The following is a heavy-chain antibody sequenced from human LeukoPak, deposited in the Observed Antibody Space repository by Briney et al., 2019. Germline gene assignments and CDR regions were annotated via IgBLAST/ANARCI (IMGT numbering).Heavy chain of an antibody. CDR1: GGTFSSYA. J-gene: IGHJ6*02. CDR2: IIPIFGTA. V-gene: IGHV1-69*13. Sequence: SVKVSCKASGGTFSSYAISWVRQAPGQGLEWMGGIIPIFGTANYAQKFQGRVTITADESTSTAYMELSSLRSEDTAVYYCAREQWLVAPDYYYGMDVWGQGTTVTVSS. CDR3: AREQWLVAPDYYYGMDV. D-gene: IGHD6-19*01.